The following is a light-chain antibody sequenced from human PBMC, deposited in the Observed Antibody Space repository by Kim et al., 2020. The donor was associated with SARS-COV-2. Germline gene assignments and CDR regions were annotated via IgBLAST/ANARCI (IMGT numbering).Light chain of an antibody. CDR1: QGISSY. Sequence: AIRMTQSPSSLSASTGDRVTITCRASQGISSYLAWYQQKPGKAPKLLIYAASTLQSGVPSRFSGSGSGTDFTLTISCLQSEDFATYYCQQYYSYAQTFGQGTKLEI. CDR3: QQYYSYAQT. V-gene: IGKV1-8*01. CDR2: AAS. J-gene: IGKJ2*01.